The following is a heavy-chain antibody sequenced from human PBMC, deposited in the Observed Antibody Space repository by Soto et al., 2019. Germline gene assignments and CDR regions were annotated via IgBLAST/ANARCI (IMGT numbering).Heavy chain of an antibody. D-gene: IGHD4-17*01. CDR1: HATFTGYT. CDR2: ISSFSGNT. J-gene: IGHJ5*02. V-gene: IGHV1-18*04. CDR3: ARGTVTSGRWFGP. Sequence: QVHLVQSETEVKEPGASVTVSCKTSHATFTGYTINWVRQAPGQGLEWLGWISSFSGNTYYARDFQGRLTMTTNTSATTAYMELRSLRSDDTAVYFCARGTVTSGRWFGPWGQGTLVTVSS.